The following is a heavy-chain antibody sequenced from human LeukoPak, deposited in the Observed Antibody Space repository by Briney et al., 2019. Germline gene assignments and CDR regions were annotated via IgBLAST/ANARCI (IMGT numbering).Heavy chain of an antibody. V-gene: IGHV4-61*08. CDR2: IYYSGST. D-gene: IGHD3-10*01. Sequence: SQTLSLTCTVSGGSISSGGYYWSWIRQHPGKGLEWIGYIYYSGSTNYNPSLKSRVTISVDTSKNRFSLKLSSVTAADTAVYYCASGSMHGSGAEDAFDIWGQGTMVTVSS. J-gene: IGHJ3*02. CDR1: GGSISSGGYY. CDR3: ASGSMHGSGAEDAFDI.